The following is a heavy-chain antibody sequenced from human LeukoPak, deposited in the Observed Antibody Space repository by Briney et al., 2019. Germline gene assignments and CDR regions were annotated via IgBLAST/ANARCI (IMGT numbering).Heavy chain of an antibody. CDR2: IRSKAYGGTT. V-gene: IGHV3-49*03. CDR1: GFTFGDYA. Sequence: SGGSLRLSCTASGFTFGDYAMSWFRQAPGKGLEWVGFIRSKAYGGTTEYAASVKGRFTISRDDSKSIAYLQMNSLKTEDTAVYYCTRSDPITMVRGVIIFLPRRFGSFVDYWGQGTLVTVSS. D-gene: IGHD3-10*01. J-gene: IGHJ4*02. CDR3: TRSDPITMVRGVIIFLPRRFGSFVDY.